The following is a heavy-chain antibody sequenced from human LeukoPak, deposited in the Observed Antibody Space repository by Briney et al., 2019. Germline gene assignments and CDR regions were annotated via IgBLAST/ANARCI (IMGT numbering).Heavy chain of an antibody. J-gene: IGHJ4*02. CDR2: ISSSSRTI. D-gene: IGHD4/OR15-4a*01. Sequence: GESLRLSCAASGFTFSSYSMSWVRQAPGEGLEWLSYISSSSRTIYYADSVKGRFTISRDNAKNSLYLQMNSLRDEDTAVYYCARDRVPQLTADYWGQGTLVTVSS. CDR1: GFTFSSYS. CDR3: ARDRVPQLTADY. V-gene: IGHV3-48*02.